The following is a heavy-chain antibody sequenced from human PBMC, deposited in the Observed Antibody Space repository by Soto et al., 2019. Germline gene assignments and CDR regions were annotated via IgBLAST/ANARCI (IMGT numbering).Heavy chain of an antibody. D-gene: IGHD2-2*02. V-gene: IGHV4-4*07. CDR1: GDSISSYF. Sequence: LSLTCSVSGDSISSYFWSWVRQPAGKGLEWIGRMYITGGGDYNPSLKSRVTMSVDTAKSQFSLKLRSVTAADTAVYYCARVSGVVVVPAATPTSPSYGLDVWGQGTSVTVSS. J-gene: IGHJ6*02. CDR3: ARVSGVVVVPAATPTSPSYGLDV. CDR2: MYITGGG.